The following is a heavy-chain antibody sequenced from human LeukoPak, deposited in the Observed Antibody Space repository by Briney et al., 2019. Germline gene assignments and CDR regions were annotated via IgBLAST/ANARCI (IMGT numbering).Heavy chain of an antibody. Sequence: GGSLRLSCVASGFTFSTYWMHWVRQAPGKGLVWVSRINSDGSSTSYADSVKGRFTISRDNAKNTLYLQMNSLRAEDTAVYYCVRIVGVPTVDNYWGQGTLVTVSS. CDR3: VRIVGVPTVDNY. CDR2: INSDGSST. CDR1: GFTFSTYW. D-gene: IGHD2-2*01. V-gene: IGHV3-74*01. J-gene: IGHJ4*02.